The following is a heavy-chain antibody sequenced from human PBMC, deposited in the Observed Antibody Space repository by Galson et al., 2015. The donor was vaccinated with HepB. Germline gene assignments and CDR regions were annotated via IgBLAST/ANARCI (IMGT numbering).Heavy chain of an antibody. D-gene: IGHD6-13*01. Sequence: SVKVSCKASGGTFSRYAISWVRQAPGQGLEWMGGIIPIFGTANYAQKFQGRVTITADESTSTAYMELSSLRSEDTAVYYCARDGSGGSSSWYPPLPQYNWFDPCGQGTLGPVPS. CDR1: GGTFSRYA. J-gene: IGHJ5*02. CDR3: ARDGSGGSSSWYPPLPQYNWFDP. V-gene: IGHV1-69*13. CDR2: IIPIFGTA.